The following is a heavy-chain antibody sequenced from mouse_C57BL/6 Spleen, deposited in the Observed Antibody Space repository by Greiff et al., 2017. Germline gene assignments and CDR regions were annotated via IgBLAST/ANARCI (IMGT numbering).Heavy chain of an antibody. Sequence: QVQLQQPGAELVKPGASVKMSCKASGYTFTSYWITWVKQRPGQGLEWIGDIYPGSGSTNYNEKFKSQATLTVDTSSSTAYMQLSSLTSADSAVYYCAREGMLTGKDYWGQGTTLTVSS. CDR2: IYPGSGST. J-gene: IGHJ2*01. V-gene: IGHV1-55*01. CDR1: GYTFTSYW. D-gene: IGHD4-1*01. CDR3: AREGMLTGKDY.